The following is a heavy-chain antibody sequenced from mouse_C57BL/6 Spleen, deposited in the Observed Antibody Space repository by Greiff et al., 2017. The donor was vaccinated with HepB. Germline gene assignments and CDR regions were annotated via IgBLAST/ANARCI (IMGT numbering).Heavy chain of an antibody. J-gene: IGHJ2*01. CDR3: ARERDYSNLDY. CDR2: IYPRSGNT. D-gene: IGHD2-5*01. CDR1: GYTFTSYG. Sequence: QVQLQQSGAELARPGASVKLSCKASGYTFTSYGISWVKQRTGQGLEWIGEIYPRSGNTYYNEKFKGKATLTADKYSSTAYMELRSLTSEDSAVYFCARERDYSNLDYWGQGTTLTVSS. V-gene: IGHV1-81*01.